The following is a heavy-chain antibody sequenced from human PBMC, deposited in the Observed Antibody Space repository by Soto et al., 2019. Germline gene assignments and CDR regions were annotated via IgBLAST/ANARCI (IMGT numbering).Heavy chain of an antibody. CDR1: GYTFTANY. J-gene: IGHJ6*04. Sequence: ASVKVSCKASGYTFTANYVHWVRQAPGQGLEWMGWINPHTGGTDYAQTFQGRVTITRDTSISTAYMELSRLTSDDTAVYYCARYQYWSGYLDAWGKGTTVTVSS. CDR3: ARYQYWSGYLDA. CDR2: INPHTGGT. V-gene: IGHV1-2*02. D-gene: IGHD3-3*01.